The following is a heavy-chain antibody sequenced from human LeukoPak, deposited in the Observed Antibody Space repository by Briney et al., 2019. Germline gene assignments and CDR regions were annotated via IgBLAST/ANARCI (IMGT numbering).Heavy chain of an antibody. J-gene: IGHJ4*02. CDR3: ARDSLWFGELSLTDFDY. Sequence: GGSLRLSCAASGFTFSSYAMSWVRQAPGKGLEWVSAISGSGGSTYYADSVKGRFTISRDNSKNTLYLQMNSLRAEDTAVYYCARDSLWFGELSLTDFDYWGQGTLVTVSS. V-gene: IGHV3-23*01. CDR2: ISGSGGST. CDR1: GFTFSSYA. D-gene: IGHD3-10*01.